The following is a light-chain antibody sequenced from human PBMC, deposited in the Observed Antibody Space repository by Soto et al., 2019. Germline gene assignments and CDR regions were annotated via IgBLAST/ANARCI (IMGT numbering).Light chain of an antibody. J-gene: IGKJ1*01. CDR2: GAS. CDR3: QRYGIPRVG. CDR1: QSDSSRY. V-gene: IGKV3-20*01. Sequence: EIVLTQSPGTLSLSPGERDTLSCRASQSDSSRYLAWSQQKNGQAPRPRIYGASSRATGIPDRFSGIGSCTDCPLPISRLEPEELAVYYCQRYGIPRVGFGQGTKVEMK.